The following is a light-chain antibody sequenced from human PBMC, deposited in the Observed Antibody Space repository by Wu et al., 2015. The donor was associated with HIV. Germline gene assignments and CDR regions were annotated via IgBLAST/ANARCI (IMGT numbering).Light chain of an antibody. CDR3: QQYSTWT. CDR2: IAT. Sequence: PGDRATLSCRASQSLTKYQLAWYQQKPGQAPRLLILIATSRATGVPDRFSGSGSGTEFTLTISSLQSEDFAVYYCQQYSTWTFGQGSKVEIK. V-gene: IGKV3D-15*01. J-gene: IGKJ1*01. CDR1: QSLTKY.